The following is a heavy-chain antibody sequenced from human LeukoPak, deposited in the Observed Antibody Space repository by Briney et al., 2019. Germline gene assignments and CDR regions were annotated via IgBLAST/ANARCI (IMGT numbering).Heavy chain of an antibody. CDR1: GFTFGRYG. V-gene: IGHV3-30*18. CDR2: LSYDGSEK. CDR3: TKDYGTTRTVVVATPLDY. Sequence: PGVSLRLSCVACGFTFGRYGMHGVPQAPGKGRVWVAVLSYDGSEKYYGDSVRGRFTLSRDNSKNTLCLQTNSLRTDDTAIYYCTKDYGTTRTVVVATPLDYWGQGTLVTVSS. D-gene: IGHD2-15*01. J-gene: IGHJ4*02.